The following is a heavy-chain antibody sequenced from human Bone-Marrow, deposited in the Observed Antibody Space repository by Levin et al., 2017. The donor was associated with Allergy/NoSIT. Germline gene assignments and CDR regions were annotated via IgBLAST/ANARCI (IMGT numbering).Heavy chain of an antibody. CDR1: GFTFSSYD. D-gene: IGHD6-6*01. CDR2: IGTAGDT. J-gene: IGHJ6*03. V-gene: IGHV3-13*01. Sequence: GESLKISCAASGFTFSSYDMHWVRQATGKGLEWVSAIGTAGDTYYPGSVKGRFTISRENAKNSLYLQMNSLRAGDTAVYYCARGRGPPRGAARPHYYYYYMDVWGKGTTVTVSS. CDR3: ARGRGPPRGAARPHYYYYYMDV.